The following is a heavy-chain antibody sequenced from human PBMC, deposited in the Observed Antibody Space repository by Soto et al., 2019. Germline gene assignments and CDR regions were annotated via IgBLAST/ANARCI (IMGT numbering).Heavy chain of an antibody. CDR1: GGSFSGYY. V-gene: IGHV4-34*01. J-gene: IGHJ4*02. Sequence: QVQLQQWGAGLLKPSETLSLTCAVYGGSFSGYYWSWIRQPPGKGLEWIGEINHSGSTNYNPSLKSRVTISVDSSKNQFSLKLSSLTAADTAVYYCARALLSREGPPYFDYWGQGTLVTVSS. CDR3: ARALLSREGPPYFDY. CDR2: INHSGST.